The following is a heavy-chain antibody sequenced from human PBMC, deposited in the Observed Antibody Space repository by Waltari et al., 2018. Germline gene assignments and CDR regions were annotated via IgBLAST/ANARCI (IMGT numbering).Heavy chain of an antibody. CDR2: IYPGDSDT. Sequence: EVQLVQSGAEVKKPGESLKISCKGSGYSFTSYWIGWVRQMPGKGLEWMGIIYPGDSDTRYSPSFQGQVTISADKSISTAYLQWSSLKASDTAMYYCARGPLYCSGGIRGDCSPWYFDLWGRGTLVTVSS. CDR3: ARGPLYCSGGIRGDCSPWYFDL. D-gene: IGHD2-15*01. CDR1: GYSFTSYW. V-gene: IGHV5-51*01. J-gene: IGHJ2*01.